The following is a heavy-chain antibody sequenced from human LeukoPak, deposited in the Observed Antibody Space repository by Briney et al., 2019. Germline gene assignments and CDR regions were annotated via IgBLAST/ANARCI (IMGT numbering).Heavy chain of an antibody. J-gene: IGHJ4*02. CDR2: ISSSGSTI. Sequence: GGSLRLSCAASGFTFSGYEMTWVRQAPGKGLEWVAYISSSGSTIYYPDSVKGRFTISRDNARNSLYLQMNSLRVEDTAVYYCARDRGYNYGDFDYWGQGTLVTVSS. CDR3: ARDRGYNYGDFDY. V-gene: IGHV3-48*03. D-gene: IGHD5-18*01. CDR1: GFTFSGYE.